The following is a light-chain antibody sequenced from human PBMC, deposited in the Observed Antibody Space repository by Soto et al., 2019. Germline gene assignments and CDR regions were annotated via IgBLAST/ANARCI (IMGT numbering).Light chain of an antibody. CDR1: QSISSY. Sequence: EIVLTQSPATLSSSPGERATLSCRASQSISSYLAWYQQKPGQAPRLLSYDASNMGTGIPARFSGSGSGTDFPLTISSLEPEDFAVYYCQQCKNPLTFGEGTKVEIK. J-gene: IGKJ4*01. V-gene: IGKV3-11*01. CDR3: QQCKNPLT. CDR2: DAS.